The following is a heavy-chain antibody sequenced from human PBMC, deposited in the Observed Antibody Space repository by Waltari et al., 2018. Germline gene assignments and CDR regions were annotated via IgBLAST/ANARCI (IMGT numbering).Heavy chain of an antibody. CDR3: ARVASIFRVGWFDP. J-gene: IGHJ5*02. V-gene: IGHV3-11*06. D-gene: IGHD3-9*01. CDR2: ISSKGGYA. Sequence: VQLVESGVGVVRPGGSLRLSCAADGFTFITYYMGWIRQPPGKGPELVGYISSKGGYAVYADSVKGRFTISRDNGQKSLFLQVTSLRVDDTGVYYCARVASIFRVGWFDPWGLGTLVTVSS. CDR1: GFTFITYY.